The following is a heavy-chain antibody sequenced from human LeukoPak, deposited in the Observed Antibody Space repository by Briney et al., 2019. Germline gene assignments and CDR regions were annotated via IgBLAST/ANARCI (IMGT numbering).Heavy chain of an antibody. J-gene: IGHJ4*02. CDR3: ARGIVVVPAAMRGGYYFDY. Sequence: GASVKVSCKASGGTFSSYAISWVRQAPGQGLEWMGGIIPIFGTANYAQKFQGRVTITADESTSTAYMELSSLRSEDTAVYYCARGIVVVPAAMRGGYYFDYWGQGTLVTVSS. CDR2: IIPIFGTA. V-gene: IGHV1-69*13. D-gene: IGHD2-2*01. CDR1: GGTFSSYA.